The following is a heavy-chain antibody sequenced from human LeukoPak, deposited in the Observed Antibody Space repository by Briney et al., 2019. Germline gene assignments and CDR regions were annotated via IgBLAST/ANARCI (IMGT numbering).Heavy chain of an antibody. J-gene: IGHJ4*02. Sequence: PSETLSLTCTVSGASISSYYWSWIRQPPGKRLEWIGYIYDSGSTNYNPSLKSRVTISRDTSKNQFSLKLTSVTAADTAVYYCAKLENGSYPRTREYDYWGQGTLVTVSS. CDR1: GASISSYY. CDR3: AKLENGSYPRTREYDY. CDR2: IYDSGST. D-gene: IGHD6-6*01. V-gene: IGHV4-59*08.